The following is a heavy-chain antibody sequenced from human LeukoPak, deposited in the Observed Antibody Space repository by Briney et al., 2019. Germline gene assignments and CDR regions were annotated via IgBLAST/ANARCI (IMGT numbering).Heavy chain of an antibody. J-gene: IGHJ3*02. CDR3: AGGVHNGAFDI. D-gene: IGHD1-14*01. Sequence: SETLSLTCTVSGGSVSSISYYWGWIRQSPGKGLEWIGTVSYSGNTYYSPSLKSRVTISVDTSKNQFSLRLSSVTAADTAVYYCAGGVHNGAFDIWGQGTMVTVSS. V-gene: IGHV4-39*01. CDR1: GGSVSSISYY. CDR2: VSYSGNT.